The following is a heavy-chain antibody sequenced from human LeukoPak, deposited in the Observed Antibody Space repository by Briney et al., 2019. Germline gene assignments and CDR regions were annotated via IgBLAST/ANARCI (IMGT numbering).Heavy chain of an antibody. Sequence: GGSLRLSCEASGFTISSYAMSWVRQAPGKGLEWVSGIGINGGSTYYADFVKGRFIISRDNSKNTLYLQMNSLRAEDTALYYCAKRPHGFDVWGQGTKVTVSS. CDR3: AKRPHGFDV. J-gene: IGHJ3*01. CDR2: IGINGGST. CDR1: GFTISSYA. V-gene: IGHV3-23*01.